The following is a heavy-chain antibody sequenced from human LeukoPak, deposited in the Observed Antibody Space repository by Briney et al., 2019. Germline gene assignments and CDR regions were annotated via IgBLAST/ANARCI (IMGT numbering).Heavy chain of an antibody. J-gene: IGHJ4*02. Sequence: GGSLRLSSAASRFTPRRYAISWARQVPGKGLEWVSAISDSGGNTYYADFVRGRFTISRDNSKNTLYLQMNSLRAEDTAMYFCAKDAGRSDVDYFDYWGQGTLVTVSS. CDR1: RFTPRRYA. CDR2: ISDSGGNT. CDR3: AKDAGRSDVDYFDY. D-gene: IGHD1-26*01. V-gene: IGHV3-23*01.